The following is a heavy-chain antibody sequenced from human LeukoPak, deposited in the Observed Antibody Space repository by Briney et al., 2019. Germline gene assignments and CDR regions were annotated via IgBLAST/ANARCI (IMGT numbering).Heavy chain of an antibody. CDR1: GFTFSSYG. CDR2: ISGSGGST. J-gene: IGHJ4*02. CDR3: AKIRSGRITMVRGVTGYFDY. Sequence: GGTLRLSCAASGFTFSSYGMSWVRQAPGKGLEWVSAISGSGGSTYYADSVKGRFTISRDNSKNTLYLQMNSLRAEDTAVYYCAKIRSGRITMVRGVTGYFDYWGQGTLVTVSS. V-gene: IGHV3-23*01. D-gene: IGHD3-10*01.